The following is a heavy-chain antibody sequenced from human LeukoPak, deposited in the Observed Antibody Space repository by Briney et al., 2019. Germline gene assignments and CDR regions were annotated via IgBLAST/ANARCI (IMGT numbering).Heavy chain of an antibody. Sequence: PGRSLRLSCAASGFTFSSYPMHWVRQAPGKGLEWVAVISYDGSEKHYADPVKGRSTISRDNSKNTLYLQMNSLRVEDTAVYYCAREGSSGYYPYWGQGILVTVSS. D-gene: IGHD3-22*01. CDR2: ISYDGSEK. V-gene: IGHV3-30-3*01. CDR3: AREGSSGYYPY. CDR1: GFTFSSYP. J-gene: IGHJ4*02.